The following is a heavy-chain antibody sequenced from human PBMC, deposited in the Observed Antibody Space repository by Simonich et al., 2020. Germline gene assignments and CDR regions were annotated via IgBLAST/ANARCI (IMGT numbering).Heavy chain of an antibody. CDR3: AGGRGGILGGYVCL. J-gene: IGHJ4*02. D-gene: IGHD3-16*01. CDR1: GYTFTSYD. Sequence: QVQLVQSGAEVKKPGASVKVSCKASGYTFTSYDINWVRQATGQGLEWMGWMNPNSGNTGYAQKVQGRVTITRNTSLSNGYMEVSSPRIEGTAVYLCAGGRGGILGGYVCLWGQGTLVTVSS. V-gene: IGHV1-8*03. CDR2: MNPNSGNT.